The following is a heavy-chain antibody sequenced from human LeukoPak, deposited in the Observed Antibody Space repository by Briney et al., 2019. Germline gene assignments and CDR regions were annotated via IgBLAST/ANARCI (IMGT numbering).Heavy chain of an antibody. J-gene: IGHJ4*02. Sequence: PSETLSLTCTVSGGSISSYYWSWIRQPPGKGLEWIGYIYYGGSTNYNPSLKSRVTISVDTSKNQFSLKLSSVTAADTAVYYCARHQYSSSWFFDYWGQGTLVTVSS. CDR3: ARHQYSSSWFFDY. CDR1: GGSISSYY. V-gene: IGHV4-59*08. CDR2: IYYGGST. D-gene: IGHD6-13*01.